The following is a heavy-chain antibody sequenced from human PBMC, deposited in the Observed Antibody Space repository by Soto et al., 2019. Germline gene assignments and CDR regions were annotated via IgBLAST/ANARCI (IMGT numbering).Heavy chain of an antibody. CDR2: IIPISGTT. V-gene: IGHV1-69*13. D-gene: IGHD2-15*01. Sequence: SVKVSCKASGGTFSTHAIIWVRQAPGHGLEWMGGIIPISGTTYYTQKFQGRVTITADEPTSTAFMESSSLKSEDTAVFYCARGYCSGGNCYSGMDVWGQGTMVTSP. J-gene: IGHJ6*02. CDR1: GGTFSTHA. CDR3: ARGYCSGGNCYSGMDV.